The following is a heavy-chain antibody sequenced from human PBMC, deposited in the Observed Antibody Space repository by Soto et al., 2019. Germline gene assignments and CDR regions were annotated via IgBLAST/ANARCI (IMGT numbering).Heavy chain of an antibody. D-gene: IGHD2-21*01. J-gene: IGHJ5*01. CDR1: GVSIHNSHSF. V-gene: IGHV4-39*01. Sequence: SVTCTVSGVSIHNSHSFWAWIRQPPGKGLQFIASVYHNGGAHYNSSLKSRVTISVDTANNQVSLRMRSLAAADTAFYYCGRVVEGATRHTDPDSWGQGILVTVSS. CDR3: GRVVEGATRHTDPDS. CDR2: VYHNGGA.